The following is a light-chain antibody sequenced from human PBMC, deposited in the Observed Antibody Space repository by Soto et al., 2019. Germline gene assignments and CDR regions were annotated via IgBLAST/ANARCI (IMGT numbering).Light chain of an antibody. CDR1: GSDVGGYNY. CDR2: EVS. Sequence: QSALTQPASVSGSPGQSITISCTGTGSDVGGYNYVSWYQQHPGKAPKLMIYEVSNRPSGVSNRFSGSKSGNTASLTISGLQAEDEADYYCSSYTSSSTPPYVFGTGTKLTVL. CDR3: SSYTSSSTPPYV. J-gene: IGLJ1*01. V-gene: IGLV2-14*01.